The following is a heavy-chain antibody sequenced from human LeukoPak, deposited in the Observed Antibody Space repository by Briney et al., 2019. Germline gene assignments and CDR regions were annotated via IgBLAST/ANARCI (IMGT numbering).Heavy chain of an antibody. D-gene: IGHD2-21*02. J-gene: IGHJ4*02. CDR1: GGSISSYY. CDR2: IYYSGST. Sequence: SETLSLTCTVSGGSISSYYWSWIRQPPGKGLEWIGYIYYSGSTNYNPSLKSRVTISVDTSKNQFSLKLSSVTAADTAVYYCARASRAYCGGDCYLAYYFDYWGQGTLVTVSS. V-gene: IGHV4-59*12. CDR3: ARASRAYCGGDCYLAYYFDY.